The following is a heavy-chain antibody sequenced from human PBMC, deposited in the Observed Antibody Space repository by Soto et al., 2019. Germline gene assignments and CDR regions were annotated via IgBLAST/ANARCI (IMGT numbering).Heavy chain of an antibody. V-gene: IGHV3-7*05. Sequence: EVPLVESGGGLVQPGGFLRLSCVASGFSFGDSWMSWVRQAPGKGLEWVANIKQDGSEKYYVDSVMGRFTISRDNAKNSLYLQMNSLKAEDTAVYYCARNGPKLYEVYHWFDPWGQGTLVTVSS. D-gene: IGHD1-20*01. CDR1: GFSFGDSW. CDR2: IKQDGSEK. CDR3: ARNGPKLYEVYHWFDP. J-gene: IGHJ5*02.